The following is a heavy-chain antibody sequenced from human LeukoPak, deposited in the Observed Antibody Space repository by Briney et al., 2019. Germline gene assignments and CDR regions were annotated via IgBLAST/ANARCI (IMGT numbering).Heavy chain of an antibody. CDR3: ARDSSGWYSVPEYFQH. D-gene: IGHD6-19*01. V-gene: IGHV3-21*01. CDR2: ISSSSSYI. Sequence: PGGSLRLSCAASGFTFSSYSMNWVRQAPGKGLEWVSSISSSSSYIYYADSVKGRFTISRDNAKNSLYLQMNSLRAEDTAVYYCARDSSGWYSVPEYFQHWGQGTLVTVSS. J-gene: IGHJ1*01. CDR1: GFTFSSYS.